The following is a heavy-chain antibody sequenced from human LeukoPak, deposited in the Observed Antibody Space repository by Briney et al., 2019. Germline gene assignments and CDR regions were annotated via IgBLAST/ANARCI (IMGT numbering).Heavy chain of an antibody. Sequence: PSETLSLTCSVSGDSISIGGYYWSWIRQYPGKGLEWIGYIYFSGSTYYNPSLKSRVTISVDTSKNQFSLKLSSVTAADTAVYYCARALGVVNYFDYWGQGTLVTVSS. CDR3: ARALGVVNYFDY. V-gene: IGHV4-31*03. D-gene: IGHD3-3*01. CDR1: GDSISIGGYY. CDR2: IYFSGST. J-gene: IGHJ4*02.